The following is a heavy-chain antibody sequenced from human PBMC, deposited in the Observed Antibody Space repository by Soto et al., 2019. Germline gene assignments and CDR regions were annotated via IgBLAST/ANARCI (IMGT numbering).Heavy chain of an antibody. CDR1: GGSISSYY. Sequence: SETLSLTCTVSGGSISSYYWSWIRQPPGKGLEWIGYIYHSGSTYYNPSLKSRVTISVDRSKNQFSLKLSSVTAADTAVYYCASGIAAAGKVFDYWGQGTLVTVSS. D-gene: IGHD6-13*01. J-gene: IGHJ4*02. CDR3: ASGIAAAGKVFDY. CDR2: IYHSGST. V-gene: IGHV4-59*12.